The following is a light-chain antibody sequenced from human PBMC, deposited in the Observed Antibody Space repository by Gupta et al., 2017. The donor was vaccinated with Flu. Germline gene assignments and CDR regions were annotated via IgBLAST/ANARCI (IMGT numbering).Light chain of an antibody. CDR3: QKYDSVPWT. CDR1: QGISNY. V-gene: IGKV1-27*01. CDR2: AAS. J-gene: IGKJ1*01. Sequence: GDRVTITCRASQGISNYLAWYQQAPGKVPKLLIYAASTLQSGVPSRFSGSGSGTDFTLAINTLQPEDVATYYCQKYDSVPWTFGQGTKVEIE.